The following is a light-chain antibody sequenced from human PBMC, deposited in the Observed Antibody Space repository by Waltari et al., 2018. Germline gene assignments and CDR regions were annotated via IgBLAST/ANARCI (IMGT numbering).Light chain of an antibody. CDR1: KLGYKF. CDR3: QAWDSSTVV. CDR2: LDT. V-gene: IGLV3-1*01. J-gene: IGLJ2*01. Sequence: SYELTQPPSVSVSPGQTASITCSGDKLGYKFACWYQQKPGQSPVLVIYLDTKRPSGIPERFSGPNSGNTATLTISGTQAMEEADYYCQAWDSSTVVFGGGTKLTVL.